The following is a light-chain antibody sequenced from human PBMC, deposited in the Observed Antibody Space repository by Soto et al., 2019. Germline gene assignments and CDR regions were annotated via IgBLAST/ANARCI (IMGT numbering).Light chain of an antibody. CDR2: DVS. V-gene: IGLV2-14*03. CDR1: SSDVGSYNY. J-gene: IGLJ1*01. CDR3: SSYTTIGTLV. Sequence: QSALTQPASVSGSPGQSIIISCTGTSSDVGSYNYVSWYQHHTGKAPKFMIYDVSNRPSGVSNRFSGSKSGNTASLTISGLQAEDEADYYCSSYTTIGTLVFGSGTKLTVL.